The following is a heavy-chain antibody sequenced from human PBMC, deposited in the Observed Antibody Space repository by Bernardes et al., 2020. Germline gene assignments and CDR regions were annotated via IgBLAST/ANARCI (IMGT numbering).Heavy chain of an antibody. CDR1: GFTFSSYR. D-gene: IGHD5-12*01. V-gene: IGHV3-7*04. J-gene: IGHJ5*02. CDR3: ARALYSGYDSGWFDP. CDR2: IKEEGSEK. Sequence: GGSLRLSCAASGFTFSSYRMTWVRQAPGKGLEWVANIKEEGSEKNYMDSAMGRFTISRDNAKNSLDLQMDSLRVEDTAVYYCARALYSGYDSGWFDPWGQGTLVTVSS.